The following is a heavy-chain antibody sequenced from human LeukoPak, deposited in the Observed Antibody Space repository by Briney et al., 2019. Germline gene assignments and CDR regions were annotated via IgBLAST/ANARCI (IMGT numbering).Heavy chain of an antibody. J-gene: IGHJ5*02. CDR1: GVPISSYY. V-gene: IGHV4-59*12. CDR3: ARDPRAAGANWFDP. Sequence: SETLSLTCTVFGVPISSYYWGWIRQPPGKGLEWIGYIYYSGTTNYNPSLKSRVTISVDTSKNQFSLKLTSVTAADTAMYYCARDPRAAGANWFDPWGQGSLVTVSS. CDR2: IYYSGTT. D-gene: IGHD6-13*01.